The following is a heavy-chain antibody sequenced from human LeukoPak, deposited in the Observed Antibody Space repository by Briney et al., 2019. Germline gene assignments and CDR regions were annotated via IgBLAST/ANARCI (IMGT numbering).Heavy chain of an antibody. Sequence: AASVKVSCKVSGYTLTELSMHWVRQAPGKGLEWMGGFDPEDGEIIYAQKFQGRVTMTEDTSTDTAYMELNSLRSEDTAVYYCAADDAYCSSTSCTNYYYYYGMDVWGQGTTVTVSS. CDR3: AADDAYCSSTSCTNYYYYYGMDV. J-gene: IGHJ6*02. D-gene: IGHD2-2*01. CDR1: GYTLTELS. CDR2: FDPEDGEI. V-gene: IGHV1-24*01.